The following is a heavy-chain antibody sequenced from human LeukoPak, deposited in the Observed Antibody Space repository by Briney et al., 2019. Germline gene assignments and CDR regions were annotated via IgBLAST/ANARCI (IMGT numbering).Heavy chain of an antibody. CDR3: ARHETSPSLWFHP. D-gene: IGHD4-11*01. J-gene: IGHJ5*02. CDR2: IYYSGST. CDR1: GGLTRRYY. V-gene: IGHV4-59*08. Sequence: NPAETLSPKCTVSGGLTRRYYSSWIRQPPGKGLEWIGYIYYSGSTNYNPSLKSRLTISVDTSNNQFSLKLSSVTAADTAVYYCARHETSPSLWFHPWG.